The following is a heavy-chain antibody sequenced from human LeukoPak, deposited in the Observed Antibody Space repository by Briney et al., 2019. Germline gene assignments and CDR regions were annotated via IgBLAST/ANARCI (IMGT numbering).Heavy chain of an antibody. V-gene: IGHV4-39*07. J-gene: IGHJ4*02. D-gene: IGHD3-3*01. Sequence: SETLSLTCTVSGGSISSSSYYWGWIRQPPGRGLEWIGSIYYSGSTYYNPSLKSRVTISVDTSKNQFSLKLSSVTAADTAAYYCARESSRTTIFGVVGGFDYWGQGTLVTVSS. CDR1: GGSISSSSYY. CDR2: IYYSGST. CDR3: ARESSRTTIFGVVGGFDY.